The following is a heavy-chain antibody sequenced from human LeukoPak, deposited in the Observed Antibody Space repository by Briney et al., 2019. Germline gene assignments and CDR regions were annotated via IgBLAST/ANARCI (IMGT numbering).Heavy chain of an antibody. J-gene: IGHJ4*02. CDR1: GYTFTGYY. CDR2: INPNSGGT. Sequence: ASVKVSCKASGYTFTGYYMHWVRQAPGQGLEWMGWINPNSGGTNYAQKFQGRVTMTRDTSISTAYMELSRLRSDDTAVYYCVRRSRAVAGTSEMETFDYWGQGTLVTVSS. D-gene: IGHD6-19*01. CDR3: VRRSRAVAGTSEMETFDY. V-gene: IGHV1-2*02.